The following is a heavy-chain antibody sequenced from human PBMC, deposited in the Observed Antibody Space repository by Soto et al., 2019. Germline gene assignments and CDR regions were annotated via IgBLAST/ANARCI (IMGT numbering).Heavy chain of an antibody. CDR2: IYYSGST. D-gene: IGHD3-22*01. J-gene: IGHJ4*02. Sequence: PSETLSLTCTVSGGSISSGDYYWNWIRQPPGKGLEWLGYIYYSGSTYYNPSLKSRVTISVATSKNQFSLELSSVTDADTAVFYCAREPYYYDNSGYYDYWGQGTVVTVSS. CDR1: GGSISSGDYY. V-gene: IGHV4-30-4*01. CDR3: AREPYYYDNSGYYDY.